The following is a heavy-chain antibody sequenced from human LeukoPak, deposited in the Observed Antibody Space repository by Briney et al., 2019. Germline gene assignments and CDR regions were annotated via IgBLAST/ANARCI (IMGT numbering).Heavy chain of an antibody. CDR1: GGSICSYY. J-gene: IGHJ4*02. D-gene: IGHD6-19*01. CDR2: IYYSGST. CDR3: ARGEIAVAESFDY. V-gene: IGHV4-59*01. Sequence: PSETLSLTCTVSGGSICSYYWSWIRQPPGKGLEWIGYIYYSGSTKYNPSLKSRVTISVDTSKNQFSLKLSSVTAADTAVYYCARGEIAVAESFDYWGQGTLVTVSS.